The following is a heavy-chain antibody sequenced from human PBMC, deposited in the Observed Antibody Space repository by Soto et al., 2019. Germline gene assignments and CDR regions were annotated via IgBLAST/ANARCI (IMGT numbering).Heavy chain of an antibody. V-gene: IGHV1-69*12. CDR3: ARPTRYYYDSSGQSAWFDP. J-gene: IGHJ5*02. CDR1: GGTFRSYA. CDR2: IIPIFGTA. D-gene: IGHD3-22*01. Sequence: QVQLVQSGAEVKKPGSSVKVSCKASGGTFRSYAISWVRQAPGQGLEWMGGIIPIFGTANYAQKFQGRVTITADEYTSTAYMELSSLRSEDTAVYYCARPTRYYYDSSGQSAWFDPWGQGTLVTVSS.